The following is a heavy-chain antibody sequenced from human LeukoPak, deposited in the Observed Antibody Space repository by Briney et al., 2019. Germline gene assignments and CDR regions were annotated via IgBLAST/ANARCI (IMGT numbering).Heavy chain of an antibody. CDR1: GFTFSSYP. J-gene: IGHJ4*02. V-gene: IGHV3-30*04. CDR2: ISYDGSNK. Sequence: PGGSLRLSCAASGFTFSSYPMHWVRQAPGKGLEWVAVISYDGSNKYYADSVKGRFTISRDNSKNTLYLQMNSLRAEDTAVYYCARNLWFGEPRSIGYWGQGTLVTVSS. CDR3: ARNLWFGEPRSIGY. D-gene: IGHD3-10*01.